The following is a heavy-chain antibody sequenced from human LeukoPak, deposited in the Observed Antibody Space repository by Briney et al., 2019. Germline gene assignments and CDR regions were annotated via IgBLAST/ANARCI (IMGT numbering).Heavy chain of an antibody. CDR3: ARSGGIRAAAGDF. D-gene: IGHD6-13*01. V-gene: IGHV4-34*08. Sequence: SETLSLTCAVYGGTFSGYYWGWIRQPPGKGLEWIGEINHSGSTNYNPSLKSRVTISVDTSKNQFSLKLSSVTAADTAVYYCARSGGIRAAAGDFWGQGTLVTVSS. J-gene: IGHJ4*02. CDR1: GGTFSGYY. CDR2: INHSGST.